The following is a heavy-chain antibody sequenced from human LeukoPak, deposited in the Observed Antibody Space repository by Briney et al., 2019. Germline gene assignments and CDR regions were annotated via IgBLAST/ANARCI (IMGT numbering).Heavy chain of an antibody. Sequence: SVKVSCKASGGTFSIYAISWVRQAPGEGREWMGRIIPILGIANYAQKFQGRVTITADKSTSTAYMELSSLRSEDTAVYYCASGITMVRGVTPVDYWGQGTLVTVSS. V-gene: IGHV1-69*04. CDR2: IIPILGIA. CDR3: ASGITMVRGVTPVDY. J-gene: IGHJ4*02. D-gene: IGHD3-10*01. CDR1: GGTFSIYA.